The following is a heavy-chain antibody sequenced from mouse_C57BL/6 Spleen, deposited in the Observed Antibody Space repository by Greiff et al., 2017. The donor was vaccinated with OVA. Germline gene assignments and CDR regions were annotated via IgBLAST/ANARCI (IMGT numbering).Heavy chain of an antibody. CDR3: ARRAVGNYLMDY. D-gene: IGHD2-1*01. J-gene: IGHJ4*01. CDR2: IYPGSGST. V-gene: IGHV1-55*01. Sequence: QVQLQQPGAELVKPGASVKMSCKASGYTFTSYWITWVKQRPGQGLAWIGDIYPGSGSTNYNEKFKSKATLPVDTSSSTAYMQLSSLTSEDSAVYYCARRAVGNYLMDYWGQGTSVTVSS. CDR1: GYTFTSYW.